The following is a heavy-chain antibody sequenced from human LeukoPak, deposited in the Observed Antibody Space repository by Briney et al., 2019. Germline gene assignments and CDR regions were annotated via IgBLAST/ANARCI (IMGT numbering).Heavy chain of an antibody. CDR1: GFTFSTYA. CDR2: ISYDGSYK. V-gene: IGHV3-30*03. Sequence: GGSLRLSCAASGFTFSTYAMHWVRQAPGKGLEWVAVISYDGSYKYYADSVKGRFSISRDNSKKTLYLQMSSLRDEDTAVYYCARGRSGLDYWGQGALVTVSS. CDR3: ARGRSGLDY. D-gene: IGHD3-10*01. J-gene: IGHJ4*02.